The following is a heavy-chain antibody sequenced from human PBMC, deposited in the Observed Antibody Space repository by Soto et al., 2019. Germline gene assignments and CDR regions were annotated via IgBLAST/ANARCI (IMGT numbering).Heavy chain of an antibody. Sequence: SETLSLTCTVSGGSISSGGYYRSWIRQHPGKGLEWIGYIYYSGSTYYNPSLKSRVTISVDTSKNQFSLKLSSVTAADTAVYYCARDSPGGVRLFDYWGQGTLVTVSS. V-gene: IGHV4-31*03. J-gene: IGHJ4*02. CDR2: IYYSGST. CDR3: ARDSPGGVRLFDY. CDR1: GGSISSGGYY. D-gene: IGHD3-16*01.